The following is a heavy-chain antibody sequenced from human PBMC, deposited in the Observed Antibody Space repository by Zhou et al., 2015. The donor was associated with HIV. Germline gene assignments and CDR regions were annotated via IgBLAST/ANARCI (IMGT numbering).Heavy chain of an antibody. CDR2: INNDGSST. V-gene: IGHV3-23*01. Sequence: EVQLLESGGRLGTAWWVPELSCAASGITFSTYGMSWVRQAPGKGLVWVSRINNDGSSTNYADSVKGRFTISRDNSKSTLYLQMNNLRAEDTALYYCAQDYSAEDTAIEGDWGQGTLVIVS. CDR3: AQDYSAEDTAIEGD. J-gene: IGHJ4*02. CDR1: GITFSTYG. D-gene: IGHD5-18*01.